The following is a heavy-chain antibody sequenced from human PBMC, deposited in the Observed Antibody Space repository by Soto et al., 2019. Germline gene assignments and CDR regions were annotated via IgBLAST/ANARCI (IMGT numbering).Heavy chain of an antibody. CDR2: TYYRSKWYN. D-gene: IGHD3-3*01. CDR1: GDSVSSNSAA. J-gene: IGHJ6*02. CDR3: ASVPYYDFWSGYGGMDV. Sequence: SQTLSLTCAISGDSVSSNSAAWNWIRQSPSRGLEWLGRTYYRSKWYNDYAVSVKSRIAINPDTSKNQFSLQLNSVTPEDTAVYYCASVPYYDFWSGYGGMDVWGQGTTVTVSS. V-gene: IGHV6-1*01.